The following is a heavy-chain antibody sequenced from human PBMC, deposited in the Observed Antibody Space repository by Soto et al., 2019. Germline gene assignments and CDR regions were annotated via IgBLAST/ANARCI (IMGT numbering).Heavy chain of an antibody. D-gene: IGHD3-16*01. CDR2: ISSSSSTI. CDR3: ARVGIGGSYYYYYMDV. V-gene: IGHV3-48*01. CDR1: GFTFSSYS. J-gene: IGHJ6*03. Sequence: GGSLRLSCAASGFTFSSYSMNWVRQAPGKGLEWVSYISSSSSTIYYADSVKGRFTISRDNAKNPLYLQMNSLRAEDTAVYYCARVGIGGSYYYYYMDVWGKGTTVTVSS.